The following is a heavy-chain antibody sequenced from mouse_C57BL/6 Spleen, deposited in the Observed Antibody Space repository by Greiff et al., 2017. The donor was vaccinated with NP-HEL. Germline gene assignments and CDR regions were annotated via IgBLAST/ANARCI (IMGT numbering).Heavy chain of an antibody. CDR3: ARWDYDRAWFAY. V-gene: IGHV1-61*01. CDR2: IYPSDSET. D-gene: IGHD2-4*01. Sequence: QVQLQQPGAELVRPGSSVKLSCKASGYTFTSYWMDWVKQRPGQGLEWIGNIYPSDSETHYNQKFKDKATLTVDKSSSTAYMQLSSLTSEDSAFYYCARWDYDRAWFAYWGQGTLVTVSA. J-gene: IGHJ3*01. CDR1: GYTFTSYW.